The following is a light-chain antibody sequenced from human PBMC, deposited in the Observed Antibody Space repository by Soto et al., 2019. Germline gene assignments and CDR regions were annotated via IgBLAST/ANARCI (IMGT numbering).Light chain of an antibody. CDR2: GAS. CDR3: QQYGSSGT. J-gene: IGKJ1*01. Sequence: EILLTQSPGTLSLSPGERATLSCRASQSVSNNYLAWYQQKPGQAPGLLIYGASNRATGIPDRFSGSGSGTDFTLTISRLEPEDFAVYYCQQYGSSGTFGQGTKVDIK. V-gene: IGKV3-20*01. CDR1: QSVSNNY.